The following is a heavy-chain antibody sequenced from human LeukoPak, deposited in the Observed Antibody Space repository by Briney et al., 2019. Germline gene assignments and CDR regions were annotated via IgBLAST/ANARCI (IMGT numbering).Heavy chain of an antibody. J-gene: IGHJ4*02. Sequence: PGGSLRLSCEVSGFTFSSYWMNWVRQAPGKGLEWVANIKQDGSDKYYVDSVKGRFTISRDNAKNSLYLQMNSLRAEDTAVYYCAIIPRAAAGPSARSPFHCWGQGTLVIVSS. V-gene: IGHV3-7*01. CDR3: AIIPRAAAGPSARSPFHC. CDR1: GFTFSSYW. CDR2: IKQDGSDK. D-gene: IGHD6-13*01.